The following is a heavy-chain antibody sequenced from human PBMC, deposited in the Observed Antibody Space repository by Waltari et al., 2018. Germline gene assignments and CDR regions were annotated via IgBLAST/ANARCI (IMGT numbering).Heavy chain of an antibody. CDR3: ARVGYSGYGRDAFDI. J-gene: IGHJ3*02. V-gene: IGHV4-39*07. CDR2: IYYSGST. CDR1: GGSISSSSYY. D-gene: IGHD5-12*01. Sequence: QLQLQESGPGLVKPPETLSLTCTVSGGSISSSSYYWGWIRQPPGKGLEWIGSIYYSGSTYYNPSLKSRVTISVDTSKNQFSLKLSSVTAADTAVYYCARVGYSGYGRDAFDIWGQGTMVTVSS.